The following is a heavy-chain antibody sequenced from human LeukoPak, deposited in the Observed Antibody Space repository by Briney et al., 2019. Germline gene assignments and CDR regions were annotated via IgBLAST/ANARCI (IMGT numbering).Heavy chain of an antibody. CDR2: ISYDGSNK. J-gene: IGHJ4*02. CDR1: GFTFSSYA. Sequence: GESLRLSCAASGFTFSSYAMHWVRQAPGKGLEWVAVISYDGSNKYYADSVKGRFTISRDNSKNTLYLQMNSLRAEDTAVYYCARVQDDYGDYPEDWGQGTLVTVSS. D-gene: IGHD4-17*01. V-gene: IGHV3-30-3*01. CDR3: ARVQDDYGDYPED.